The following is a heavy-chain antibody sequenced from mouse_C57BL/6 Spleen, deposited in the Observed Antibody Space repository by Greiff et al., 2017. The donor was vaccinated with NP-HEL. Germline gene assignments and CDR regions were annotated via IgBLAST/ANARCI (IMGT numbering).Heavy chain of an antibody. CDR2: IYPGDGDT. CDR3: ARYDYEDAMDY. CDR1: GYAFSSSW. D-gene: IGHD2-4*01. V-gene: IGHV1-82*01. J-gene: IGHJ4*01. Sequence: QVQLQQPGPELVKPGASVKISCKASGYAFSSSWMNWVKQRPGKGLEWIGRIYPGDGDTNYNGKFKGKATLTADKSSSTAYMQLSSLTSEDSAVYFCARYDYEDAMDYWGQGTSVTVSS.